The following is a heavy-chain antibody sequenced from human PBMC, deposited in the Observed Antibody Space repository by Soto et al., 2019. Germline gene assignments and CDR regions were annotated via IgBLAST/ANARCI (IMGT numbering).Heavy chain of an antibody. J-gene: IGHJ4*02. D-gene: IGHD6-6*01. CDR3: AFSSSYYFDC. CDR1: GGTISANT. Sequence: SVKVSCKASGGTISANTITWVRQAPRQGLEWMGGIIPIFGPADYAQKFQGRVTITADESTSTVYMELTSLRSEDTAVYYCAFSSSYYFDCWGQGTLVTVSS. CDR2: IIPIFGPA. V-gene: IGHV1-69*13.